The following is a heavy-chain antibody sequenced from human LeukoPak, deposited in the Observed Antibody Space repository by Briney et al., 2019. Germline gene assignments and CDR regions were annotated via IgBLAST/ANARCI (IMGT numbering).Heavy chain of an antibody. CDR2: IIPILGIA. CDR1: GGTFSSYA. CDR3: ARGKALGVNLDY. J-gene: IGHJ4*02. D-gene: IGHD3-16*01. Sequence: RASVKVSCKASGGTFSSYAISWVRRAPGQGLEWMGRIIPILGIANYAQKFQGRVTITADKSTSTAYMELSSLRSEDTAVYYCARGKALGVNLDYWGQGTLVTVSS. V-gene: IGHV1-69*04.